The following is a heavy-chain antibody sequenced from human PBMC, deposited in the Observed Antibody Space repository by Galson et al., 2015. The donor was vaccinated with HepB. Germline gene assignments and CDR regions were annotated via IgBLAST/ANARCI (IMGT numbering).Heavy chain of an antibody. CDR3: AKAAEYYAGSSISFLFDY. V-gene: IGHV3-30*18. CDR2: ISYDGSSK. Sequence: SLRLSCAASGFTFSTYSMHWVRQAPGKGLEWVAVISYDGSSKYYGDSVKGRFPISRDNSKSTLYLQMDSLRAEDTAVYYCAKAAEYYAGSSISFLFDYLGQGTLLTVSS. D-gene: IGHD3-22*01. CDR1: GFTFSTYS. J-gene: IGHJ4*02.